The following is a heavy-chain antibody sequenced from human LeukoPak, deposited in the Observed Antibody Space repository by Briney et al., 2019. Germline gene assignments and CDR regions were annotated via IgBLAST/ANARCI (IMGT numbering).Heavy chain of an antibody. D-gene: IGHD4-17*01. CDR3: ATRSWTTVTGFDY. CDR1: GYTLTELF. Sequence: ASVKVSCKVSGYTLTELFMHWVRQAPGKGGEWMGGFEPEDGETIYAQKFQGRVTMTEDTSTDTAYMELSSLRSEDTAVYYCATRSWTTVTGFDYWGQGTLVTVSS. V-gene: IGHV1-24*01. J-gene: IGHJ4*02. CDR2: FEPEDGET.